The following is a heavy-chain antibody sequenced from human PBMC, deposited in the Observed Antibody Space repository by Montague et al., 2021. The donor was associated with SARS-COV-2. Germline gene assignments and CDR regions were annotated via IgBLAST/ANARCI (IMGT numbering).Heavy chain of an antibody. D-gene: IGHD6-13*01. CDR1: GGSISSSSYY. CDR3: ARVGRQQLVRLSGMDV. V-gene: IGHV4-39*07. Sequence: SETLSLTCTVSGGSISSSSYYWGWIRQPPGKGLEWIGSIYYSGSTYYNPSLKSPVTISVATSKNQFSLKLSSVTAADTAVYYCARVGRQQLVRLSGMDVWGQGTTVTVSS. CDR2: IYYSGST. J-gene: IGHJ6*02.